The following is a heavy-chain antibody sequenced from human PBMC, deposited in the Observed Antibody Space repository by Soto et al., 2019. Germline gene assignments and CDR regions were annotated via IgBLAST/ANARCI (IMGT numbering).Heavy chain of an antibody. CDR1: GGSISSGGYY. J-gene: IGHJ4*02. Sequence: SETLSLTCTVSGGSISSGGYYWSWIRQHPGKGLGWIGYIYYSGSTYYNPSLKSRVTISVDTSKNQFSLKLSSVTAADTAVYYCARLERRVRGAVDYWGQGTLVTVSS. CDR3: ARLERRVRGAVDY. V-gene: IGHV4-31*03. CDR2: IYYSGST. D-gene: IGHD3-10*01.